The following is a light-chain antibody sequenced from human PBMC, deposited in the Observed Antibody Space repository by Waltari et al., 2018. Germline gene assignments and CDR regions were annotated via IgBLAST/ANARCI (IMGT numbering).Light chain of an antibody. J-gene: IGKJ5*01. CDR2: DAS. CDR3: QQRSNWPPT. V-gene: IGKV3-11*01. CDR1: QSVSSY. Sequence: EIVLTQSPATLPLSPGVRATLSCRASQSVSSYLAWYQQEPGKAPRRLIYDASNRATGIPARFSGSGSGTDFTLTISSLEPEDFAVYYCQQRSNWPPTFGQGTRLEIK.